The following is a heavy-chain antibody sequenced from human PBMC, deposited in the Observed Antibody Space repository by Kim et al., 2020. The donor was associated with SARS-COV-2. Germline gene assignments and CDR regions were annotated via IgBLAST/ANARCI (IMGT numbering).Heavy chain of an antibody. CDR3: ASAVSVEGYYYYGMDV. J-gene: IGHJ6*02. V-gene: IGHV3-48*03. Sequence: GGSLRLSCAASGFTFSSYEMNWVRQAPGKGLEWVSYISSSGSTIYYADSVKGRFTISRDNAKNSLYLQMNSLRAEDTAVYYCASAVSVEGYYYYGMDVWGQGTTVHVSS. D-gene: IGHD1-1*01. CDR1: GFTFSSYE. CDR2: ISSSGSTI.